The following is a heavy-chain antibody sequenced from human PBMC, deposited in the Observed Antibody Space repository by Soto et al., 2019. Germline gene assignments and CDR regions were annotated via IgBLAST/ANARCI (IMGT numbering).Heavy chain of an antibody. CDR2: ISSSAITK. CDR3: ARARTGMYYFDY. V-gene: IGHV3-11*01. J-gene: IGHJ4*02. CDR1: GFTFSDYS. Sequence: QVQLVESGGGLVKPGGSLRLSCAASGFTFSDYSMSWVRQAPGKGLEWISYISSSAITKHYADSVKGRFTVSRDNDKNTLYLQMNSLRADDTAVYYCARARTGMYYFDYWGQGTLVTVSS. D-gene: IGHD1-1*01.